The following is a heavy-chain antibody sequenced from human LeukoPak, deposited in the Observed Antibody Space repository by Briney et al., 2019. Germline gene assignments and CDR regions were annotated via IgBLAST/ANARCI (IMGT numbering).Heavy chain of an antibody. D-gene: IGHD6-13*01. V-gene: IGHV3-23*01. CDR3: ANNRYSSRWRGAFDV. Sequence: GGSLRLSCAASGFTFNNVGMGWVRQAPGKGLEWVSSISGCDETTYYADSVKGRFTISRDNSKNTLYLHMNSLRAEDAAVYYCANNRYSSRWRGAFDVWGQGTMVTVSS. CDR2: ISGCDETT. CDR1: GFTFNNVG. J-gene: IGHJ3*01.